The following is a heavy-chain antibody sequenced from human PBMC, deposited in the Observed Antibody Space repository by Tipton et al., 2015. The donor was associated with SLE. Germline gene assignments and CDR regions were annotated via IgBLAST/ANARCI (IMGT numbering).Heavy chain of an antibody. CDR1: GGSIGSYY. CDR3: ARGKGPLWSGLRPDYYYIDV. D-gene: IGHD3-3*01. Sequence: TLSLTCTVSGGSIGSYYWNWVRQPPGKGLEWIGYIYYSGRTNYNPSLKSRVTISIDTSNNEFFLKLSSVTAADTAVYYCARGKGPLWSGLRPDYYYIDVWGKGTTVIVSS. J-gene: IGHJ6*03. V-gene: IGHV4-59*01. CDR2: IYYSGRT.